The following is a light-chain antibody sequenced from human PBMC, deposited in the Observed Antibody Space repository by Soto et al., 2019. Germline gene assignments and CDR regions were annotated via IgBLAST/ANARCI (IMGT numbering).Light chain of an antibody. CDR2: DAS. Sequence: DIQMTQSPSTLSASVGDRVTITCRASQSISSWLAWYQQKPGKAPKLLIYDASSLESGVPSRFSGSGSGTELTLTISSLQPDDFATYYCQQYQTFGQGTKVDIK. V-gene: IGKV1-5*01. CDR3: QQYQT. CDR1: QSISSW. J-gene: IGKJ1*01.